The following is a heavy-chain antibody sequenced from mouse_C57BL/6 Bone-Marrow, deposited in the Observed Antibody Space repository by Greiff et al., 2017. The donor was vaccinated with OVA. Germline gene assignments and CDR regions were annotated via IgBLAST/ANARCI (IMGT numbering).Heavy chain of an antibody. Sequence: QVQLQQSGAELARPGASVEMSCKASGYTFTSYTMHWVKQRPGQGLEWIGYINPSSGYTKYNQKFKDKATLTADKSSSTAYMQQSSLTSEDSAVYCGAIRGTVVAHWYMDDWGTGTTVTVSS. CDR1: GYTFTSYT. J-gene: IGHJ1*03. CDR3: AIRGTVVAHWYMDD. CDR2: INPSSGYT. D-gene: IGHD1-1*01. V-gene: IGHV1-4*01.